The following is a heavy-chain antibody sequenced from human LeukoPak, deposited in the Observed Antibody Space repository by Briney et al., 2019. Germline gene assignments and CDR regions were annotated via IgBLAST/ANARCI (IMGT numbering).Heavy chain of an antibody. CDR3: ARDCSNGACYPRDY. Sequence: ASVKVFCKACGYTLSGYGISWVRQAPGQGLEWVGWITTYNGEKKYSEKFQGRVTMTTDTSTSTYYMEMTSLRTDDTTIYYCARDCSNGACYPRDYWGQGTLVSVST. V-gene: IGHV1-18*01. CDR1: GYTLSGYG. J-gene: IGHJ4*02. D-gene: IGHD2-8*01. CDR2: ITTYNGEK.